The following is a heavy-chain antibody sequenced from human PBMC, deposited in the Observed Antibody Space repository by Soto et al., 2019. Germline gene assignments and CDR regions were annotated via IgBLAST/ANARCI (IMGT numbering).Heavy chain of an antibody. D-gene: IGHD2-15*01. V-gene: IGHV4-30-4*01. CDR1: GGSISSGDYY. CDR2: IYYSGST. Sequence: QVQLQESGPGLVKPSQTLSLTCTVSGGSISSGDYYWSWIRQPPGKGLEWIGYIYYSGSTYYNPSLKSRVNISVDTSKHQFSLKLSSVTAADTAVYYRARGRSKCSGGSCYVWFDPWGQGTLVTVSS. CDR3: ARGRSKCSGGSCYVWFDP. J-gene: IGHJ5*02.